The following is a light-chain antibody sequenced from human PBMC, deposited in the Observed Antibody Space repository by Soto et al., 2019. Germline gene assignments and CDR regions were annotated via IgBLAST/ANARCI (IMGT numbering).Light chain of an antibody. V-gene: IGKV3-11*01. J-gene: IGKJ1*01. CDR3: QQYGESPWT. Sequence: EFLLTQSPGTLSLSPLEIATLSCSASQSVSSYLAWYQQKPGQSPRVLIYVASKRATGIPARFSGSGSGTDFTLNISSLEPEDFAVYYCQQYGESPWTFGQGTKVDIK. CDR2: VAS. CDR1: QSVSSY.